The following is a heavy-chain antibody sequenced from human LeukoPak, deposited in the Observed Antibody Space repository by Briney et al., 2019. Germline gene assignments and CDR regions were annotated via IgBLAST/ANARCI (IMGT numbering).Heavy chain of an antibody. CDR1: GGTFSSYA. CDR2: IIPIFGTA. Sequence: APVKVSCKASGGTFSSYAISWVRQAPGQGLEWMGRIIPIFGTANYAQKFQGRVTITTDESTSTAYMELSSLRSEDTAVYYCARLGVRTMTFDYWGQGTLVTVSS. V-gene: IGHV1-69*05. J-gene: IGHJ4*02. CDR3: ARLGVRTMTFDY. D-gene: IGHD3-22*01.